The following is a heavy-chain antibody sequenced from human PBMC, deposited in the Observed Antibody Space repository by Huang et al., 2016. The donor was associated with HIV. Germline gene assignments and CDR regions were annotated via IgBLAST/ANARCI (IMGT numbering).Heavy chain of an antibody. CDR1: GFKLSGFG. J-gene: IGHJ4*02. CDR3: AKESRWFSDFDH. V-gene: IGHV3-30*18. Sequence: QVHLVESGGGVVQPGGSLRLSCAASGFKLSGFGMHWVRQAPGKGVEGVAVIAYDGRRQFYTDSVKGRFTISRDNSDNTLSLQMKGLRPDDTAVYYCAKESRWFSDFDHWGQGVLVSVSS. D-gene: IGHD2-15*01. CDR2: IAYDGRRQ.